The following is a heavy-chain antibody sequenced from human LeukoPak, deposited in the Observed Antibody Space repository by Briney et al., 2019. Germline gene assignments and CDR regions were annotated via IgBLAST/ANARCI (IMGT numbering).Heavy chain of an antibody. CDR2: ISSSGSTI. D-gene: IGHD3-9*01. J-gene: IGHJ4*02. CDR3: ARGADTGYSSDY. CDR1: GFTFSSYE. Sequence: PGGSLRLSCAASGFTFSSYEMNWVRQAPGKGLEWVSYISSSGSTIYYADSVKGRFTISRDNAKNSLYLQMNSLRAEDTAVYYYARGADTGYSSDYWGQGTLVTVSS. V-gene: IGHV3-48*03.